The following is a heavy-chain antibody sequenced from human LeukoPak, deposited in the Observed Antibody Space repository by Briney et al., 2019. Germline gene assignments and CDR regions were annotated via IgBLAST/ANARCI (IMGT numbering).Heavy chain of an antibody. J-gene: IGHJ6*03. CDR1: GGSFSGYY. D-gene: IGHD2-2*02. CDR2: INHSGST. Sequence: SETLSLTCTVYGGSFSGYYWSWIRQPPGKGLEWIGEINHSGSTNYNPSLKSRVTISVDTSKNQFSLKLSSVTAADTAVYYCARWAPVVVPAAILRYYYYMDVWGKGTTVTVSS. CDR3: ARWAPVVVPAAILRYYYYMDV. V-gene: IGHV4-34*01.